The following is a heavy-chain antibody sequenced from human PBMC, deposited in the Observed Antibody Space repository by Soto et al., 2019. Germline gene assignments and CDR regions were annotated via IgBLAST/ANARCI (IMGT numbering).Heavy chain of an antibody. J-gene: IGHJ4*02. V-gene: IGHV4-4*02. CDR3: ARDRSIAAVGYYFDY. CDR1: GGSISSSNW. D-gene: IGHD6-6*01. CDR2: IYHSGST. Sequence: PSETLSLTCAVSGGSISSSNWWSWVRQPPGKGLEWIGEIYHSGSTNYNPSLKSRVTISVDKSKNQFSLKLSSVTAADTAVYYCARDRSIAAVGYYFDYWGQGTLVTVSS.